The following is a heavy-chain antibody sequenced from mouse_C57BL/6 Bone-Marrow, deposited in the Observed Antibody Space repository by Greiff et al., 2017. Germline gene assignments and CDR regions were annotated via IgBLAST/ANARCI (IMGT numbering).Heavy chain of an antibody. CDR3: ARSFYYYGSSPFDY. D-gene: IGHD1-1*01. Sequence: VQLKQSGPELVKPGASVKISCKASGYSFTGYYMNWVKQSPEKSLEWIGEINPSTGGTTYNQKFKAKATLTVDKSSSTAYMQLKSLTSEDSAVYYCARSFYYYGSSPFDYWGQGTTLTVSS. CDR2: INPSTGGT. V-gene: IGHV1-42*01. CDR1: GYSFTGYY. J-gene: IGHJ2*01.